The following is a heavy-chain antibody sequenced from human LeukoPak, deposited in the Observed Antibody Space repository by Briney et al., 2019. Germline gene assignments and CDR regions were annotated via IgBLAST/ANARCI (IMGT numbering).Heavy chain of an antibody. CDR1: VDSISTYY. D-gene: IGHD5-12*01. Sequence: SETLSLTCTVSVDSISTYYWNWIRQPPGKGLEWIGYIYHSGSTNYNPSLKSRVTISVDTSKNQFSLKLSSVTAADTAVYYCARVVAPYYYYGMDVWGQGTTVTVSS. V-gene: IGHV4-59*01. CDR2: IYHSGST. J-gene: IGHJ6*02. CDR3: ARVVAPYYYYGMDV.